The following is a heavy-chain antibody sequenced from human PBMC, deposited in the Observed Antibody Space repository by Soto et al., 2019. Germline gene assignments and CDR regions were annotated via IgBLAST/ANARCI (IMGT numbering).Heavy chain of an antibody. CDR1: GYTFTSYV. D-gene: IGHD3-3*01. V-gene: IGHV1-18*01. CDR2: VSAYKGNR. CDR3: ARDPRVGIFGVVTPYYYYGMDV. Sequence: ASVKVSCKASGYTFTSYVISWVRQAPGQGLEGMGWVSAYKGNRDCAQELQGRVTMTTDTSTSTAYMELRSLRFHDTAGYHCARDPRVGIFGVVTPYYYYGMDVWGQRSTVTVSS. J-gene: IGHJ6*02.